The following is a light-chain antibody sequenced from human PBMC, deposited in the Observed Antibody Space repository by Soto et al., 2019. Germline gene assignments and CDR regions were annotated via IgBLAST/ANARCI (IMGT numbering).Light chain of an antibody. CDR1: SSDVGGYNY. Sequence: SLLTQPSPVFGSPGQSTPLSCPGTSSDVGGYNYVSWYQQYPGKAPKLMIFDVSNRPSGVSDRFSGSKSGDTASLTISGLQAEDEADYYCSSYTGSGTDVFGTGTKVTVL. CDR3: SSYTGSGTDV. V-gene: IGLV2-14*01. J-gene: IGLJ1*01. CDR2: DVS.